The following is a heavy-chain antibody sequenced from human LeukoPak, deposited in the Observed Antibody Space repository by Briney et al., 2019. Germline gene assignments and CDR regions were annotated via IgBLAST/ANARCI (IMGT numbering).Heavy chain of an antibody. CDR3: ARDSGYCSSTSCYADPDDAFDI. V-gene: IGHV3-7*04. CDR1: GFTFSSYW. D-gene: IGHD2-2*03. CDR2: IKQDGSEK. J-gene: IGHJ3*02. Sequence: PGGSLRLSCAASGFTFSSYWMSWGRQAPGKGLEWVANIKQDGSEKYYVDSVKGRFTISRDNAKNSLYLQMNSLRAEDTAVYYCARDSGYCSSTSCYADPDDAFDIWGQGTMVTVSS.